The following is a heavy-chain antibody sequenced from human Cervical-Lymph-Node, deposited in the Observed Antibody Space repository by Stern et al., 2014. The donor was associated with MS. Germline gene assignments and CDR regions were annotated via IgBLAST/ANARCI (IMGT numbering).Heavy chain of an antibody. D-gene: IGHD1-1*01. V-gene: IGHV3-53*01. Sequence: EVQLVESGGGVIQPGGSLRLSCTASGSTARRDYMTWVRQAPGQGLEWVSLITNVGSTFYTDSVKGRFTISRDDSKNTVYLHMTSLRAEDTAMYYCARDTSSPERSDWWGQGTLVTVSS. CDR1: GSTARRDY. CDR3: ARDTSSPERSDW. CDR2: ITNVGST. J-gene: IGHJ4*02.